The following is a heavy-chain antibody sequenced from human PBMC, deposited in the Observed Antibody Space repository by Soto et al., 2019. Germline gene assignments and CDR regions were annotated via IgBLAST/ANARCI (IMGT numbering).Heavy chain of an antibody. CDR2: ISSSSSYI. J-gene: IGHJ6*02. CDR3: ARYDSSGYYWPYYYYGMDV. D-gene: IGHD3-22*01. V-gene: IGHV3-21*01. Sequence: PGGSLRLSCAASGFTFSTYSMNWVRQAPGKGLDWVSSISSSSSYIYYADSVMGRFTISRDNAKNSLYLQMNSLRAEDTAVYYCARYDSSGYYWPYYYYGMDVWGQGTTVTVSS. CDR1: GFTFSTYS.